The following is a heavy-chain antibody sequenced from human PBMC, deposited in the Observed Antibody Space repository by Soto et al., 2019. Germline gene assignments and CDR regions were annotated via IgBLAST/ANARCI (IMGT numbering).Heavy chain of an antibody. CDR2: VTGSGDNT. V-gene: IGHV3-23*01. CDR1: GFTVSSYA. J-gene: IGHJ4*02. CDR3: AKGPHSSGWHYFDY. Sequence: PGGSLRLSCAASGFTVSSYAMSWVRQAPGKGLEWVSTVTGSGDNTYYADSVKGRFTISRDNSENTLYLQMISLRAKDVAIYYCAKGPHSSGWHYFDYWGQGTLVTVSS. D-gene: IGHD6-19*01.